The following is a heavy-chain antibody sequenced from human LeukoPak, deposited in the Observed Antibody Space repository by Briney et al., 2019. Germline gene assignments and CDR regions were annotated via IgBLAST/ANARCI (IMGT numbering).Heavy chain of an antibody. V-gene: IGHV3-21*01. J-gene: IGHJ4*02. D-gene: IGHD6-6*01. CDR3: ASSSIAAPDY. CDR1: GFTFSSYS. CDR2: ISSNSSNI. Sequence: GGSLRLSCAASGFTFSSYSMNWVRQAPGKGLEWVSSISSNSSNIYYADSVKGRFTISRDNAKNSLYLQMNSLRAEDTAVYYCASSSIAAPDYWGQGTLVTVSS.